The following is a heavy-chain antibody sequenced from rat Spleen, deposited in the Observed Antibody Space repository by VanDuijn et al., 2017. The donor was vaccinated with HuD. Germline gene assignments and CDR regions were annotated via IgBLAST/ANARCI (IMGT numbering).Heavy chain of an antibody. J-gene: IGHJ2*01. D-gene: IGHD1-2*01. CDR1: GFSLTSYT. CDR3: ARADIGAIYTDGI. V-gene: IGHV2-15*01. Sequence: QVQLKESGPGLVQPSQTLSLTCTVSGFSLTSYTVSWVRQPPGKGLEWMGVMWSGGSTAYNSALKSRLSISRDTSKSQVYLKMNSLQTEDTATYYCARADIGAIYTDGIWGQGVMVTVSS. CDR2: MWSGGST.